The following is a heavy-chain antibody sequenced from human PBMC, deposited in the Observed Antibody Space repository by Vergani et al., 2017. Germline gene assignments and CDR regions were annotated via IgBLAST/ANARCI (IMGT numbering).Heavy chain of an antibody. CDR1: GGTFSSYA. Sequence: QVQLVQSGAEVKKPGSSVKVSCKASGGTFSSYAISWVRQAPGQGLEWMGWIIPIFGTANYAQKFKGRVTITADESTSTAYMGLSSLRSEDTAVYYCAANSPYCGGDCYFDYWGQGTLVTVSS. CDR2: IIPIFGTA. D-gene: IGHD2-21*02. J-gene: IGHJ4*02. V-gene: IGHV1-69*13. CDR3: AANSPYCGGDCYFDY.